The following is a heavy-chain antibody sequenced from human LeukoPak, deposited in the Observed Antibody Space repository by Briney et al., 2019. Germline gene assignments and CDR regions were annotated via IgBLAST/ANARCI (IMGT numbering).Heavy chain of an antibody. V-gene: IGHV1-18*04. CDR3: ARDTQNYDILTGCFDY. Sequence: EASVKVSCKTSGFPFIAYYIHWVRQAPGQGLEWMGWISAYNGNTNYAQKLQGRVTMTTDTSTSTAYMELRSLRSDDTAVYYCARDTQNYDILTGCFDYWGQGTLVTVSS. CDR1: GFPFIAYY. CDR2: ISAYNGNT. J-gene: IGHJ4*02. D-gene: IGHD3-9*01.